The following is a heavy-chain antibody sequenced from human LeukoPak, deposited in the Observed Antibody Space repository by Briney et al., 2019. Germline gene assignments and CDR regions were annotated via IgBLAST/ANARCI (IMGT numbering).Heavy chain of an antibody. J-gene: IGHJ3*02. CDR1: GFTYRNYL. V-gene: IGHV3-48*01. D-gene: IGHD2-15*01. CDR3: ARGYSRAAFDI. CDR2: ISSTGGTI. Sequence: PGGSLRLSCAASGFTYRNYLMNWVHQAPGKELEWVSFISSTGGTIYYADSVKGRFTVSRDNGKNSLLLQMNSLRAEDTALYYCARGYSRAAFDIWGQGTVVAVSS.